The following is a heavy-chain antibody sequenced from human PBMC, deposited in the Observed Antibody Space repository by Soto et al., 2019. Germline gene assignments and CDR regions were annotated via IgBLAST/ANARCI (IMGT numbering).Heavy chain of an antibody. CDR2: INPNSGGT. V-gene: IGHV1-2*04. D-gene: IGHD1-26*01. CDR3: ARDSELLIAKAGPSPAFDI. J-gene: IGHJ3*02. Sequence: ASVKVSCKASGYTFTGYYMHWVRQAPGQGLEWMGWINPNSGGTNYAQKFQGWVTMTRDTSIGTAYMELSRLRSDDTAVDYCARDSELLIAKAGPSPAFDIWGQGTMVTVSS. CDR1: GYTFTGYY.